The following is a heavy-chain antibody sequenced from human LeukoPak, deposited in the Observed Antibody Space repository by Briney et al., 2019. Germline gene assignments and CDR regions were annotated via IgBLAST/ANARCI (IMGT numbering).Heavy chain of an antibody. Sequence: PGGSLRLSCAASGFSFSSYWMTWVRQGPGRGLEWVANINQDGGEKYYVDSVKGRFTISRDNAKNSLYLQVDSLRVDDTGVYYCARETSNSGFDYWGQGTLVTVSS. CDR3: ARETSNSGFDY. V-gene: IGHV3-7*01. CDR2: INQDGGEK. J-gene: IGHJ4*02. CDR1: GFSFSSYW. D-gene: IGHD1-1*01.